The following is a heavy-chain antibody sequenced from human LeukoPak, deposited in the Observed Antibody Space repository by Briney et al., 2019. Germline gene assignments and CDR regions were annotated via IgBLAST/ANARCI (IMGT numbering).Heavy chain of an antibody. CDR3: ASDSGGGVIINDAFGT. Sequence: GGSLRLSCAASGFTFSSYSMNWVRQAPGKGREWVSSISSSSSYIYYAHSVKGRFTISRDNANNSLYLQMNRMRAEDTAVSYCASDSGGGVIINDAFGTWGQGTLVTVSS. CDR1: GFTFSSYS. J-gene: IGHJ3*02. V-gene: IGHV3-21*01. D-gene: IGHD3-10*01. CDR2: ISSSSSYI.